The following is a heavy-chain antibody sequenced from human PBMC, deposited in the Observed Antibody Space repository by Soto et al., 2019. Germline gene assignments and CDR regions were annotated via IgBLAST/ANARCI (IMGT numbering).Heavy chain of an antibody. CDR3: AKSIVVVPAALNFDY. Sequence: EVQLLESGGGLVQPGRSLRLSCAASGFTFSSYAMSWVRQAPGKGLEWVSAISGSGGSTYYADSVKGRFTISRDNSKNTLYLQMNILRAEDTAVYYCAKSIVVVPAALNFDYWGQGTLVTVSS. CDR1: GFTFSSYA. V-gene: IGHV3-23*01. D-gene: IGHD2-2*01. J-gene: IGHJ4*02. CDR2: ISGSGGST.